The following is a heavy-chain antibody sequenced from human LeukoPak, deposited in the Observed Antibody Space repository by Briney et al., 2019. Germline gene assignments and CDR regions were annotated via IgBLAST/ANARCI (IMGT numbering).Heavy chain of an antibody. CDR2: IYYSGST. CDR3: ARDGSDGSGIDAFDI. CDR1: GGSISSYY. D-gene: IGHD3-10*01. V-gene: IGHV4-59*01. Sequence: PETLSLTCTVSGGSISSYYWSWIRQPPGKGLEWIGYIYYSGSTNYNPSLKSRVTISVDTSKNQFSLKLSSVTAADTAVYYCARDGSDGSGIDAFDIWGQGTMVTVSS. J-gene: IGHJ3*02.